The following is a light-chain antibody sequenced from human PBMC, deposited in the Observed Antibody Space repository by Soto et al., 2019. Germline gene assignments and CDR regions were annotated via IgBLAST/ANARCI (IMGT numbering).Light chain of an antibody. CDR1: QTISSW. CDR3: QHYKSYSEA. V-gene: IGKV1-5*03. CDR2: KAS. Sequence: IQMTQSPSTLSGSVGDRVTITCRASQTISSWLAWYQQKPGKAPKVLIYKASTLKSGVPSRFSGSGSGTEFTLTISSLQPDDFATYYCQHYKSYSEAFGQGTKVDI. J-gene: IGKJ1*01.